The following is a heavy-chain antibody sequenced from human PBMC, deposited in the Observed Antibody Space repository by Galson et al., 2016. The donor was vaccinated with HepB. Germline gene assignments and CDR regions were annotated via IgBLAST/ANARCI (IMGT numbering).Heavy chain of an antibody. CDR1: GFSFSSYG. V-gene: IGHV3-33*01. Sequence: SLRLSCAASGFSFSSYGMHWVRQAPGKGLEWVAVIWYDGSNKYYGDSVKGRFTISRDNSKNTLYLQMNSLRAEDTAVYYCARDSGYDSLDYWGQGTLVTVSS. J-gene: IGHJ4*02. CDR2: IWYDGSNK. CDR3: ARDSGYDSLDY. D-gene: IGHD5-12*01.